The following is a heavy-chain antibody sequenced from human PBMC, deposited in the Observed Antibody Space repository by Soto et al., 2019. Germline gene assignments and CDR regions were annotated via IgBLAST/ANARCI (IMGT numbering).Heavy chain of an antibody. CDR3: ARAAGGSGSYLIFDY. D-gene: IGHD3-10*01. V-gene: IGHV4-30-4*01. CDR1: GGSISSGDYY. J-gene: IGHJ4*02. Sequence: SETLYLTCTVSGGSISSGDYYWSWIRQPPGKGLEWIGYIYYSGSTYYNPSLKRRVTISVDTSKNQFSLKLSSVTAAAPALYYCARAAGGSGSYLIFDYWGQGTLVTVSS. CDR2: IYYSGST.